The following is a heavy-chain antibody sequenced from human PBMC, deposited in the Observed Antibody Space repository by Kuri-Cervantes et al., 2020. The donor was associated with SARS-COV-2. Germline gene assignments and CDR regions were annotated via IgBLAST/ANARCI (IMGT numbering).Heavy chain of an antibody. CDR3: AKDSGYYDSSGYYRY. CDR2: ISWNSGSI. V-gene: IGHV3-9*01. Sequence: LSLTCAASGFTFDDYAMHWVRQAPGKGLEWVSGISWNSGSIGYADSVKGRFTISRDNAKNSLYLQMNSLRAEDTAVYYCAKDSGYYDSSGYYRYWGQGTLVTVSS. CDR1: GFTFDDYA. D-gene: IGHD3-22*01. J-gene: IGHJ4*02.